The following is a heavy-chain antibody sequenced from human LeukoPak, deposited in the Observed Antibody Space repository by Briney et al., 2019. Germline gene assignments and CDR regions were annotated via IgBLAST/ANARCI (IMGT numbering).Heavy chain of an antibody. CDR3: AKGNDY. J-gene: IGHJ4*02. Sequence: PGGSLRLSCAASGFTFNTYGMHWVRQAPGKGLEWVAVISYDGSNKYYADSVKGRFTISRDNSKNTLYLQMNSLRAEDTAVYYCAKGNDYWGQGTLVTVSS. CDR1: GFTFNTYG. CDR2: ISYDGSNK. V-gene: IGHV3-30*18.